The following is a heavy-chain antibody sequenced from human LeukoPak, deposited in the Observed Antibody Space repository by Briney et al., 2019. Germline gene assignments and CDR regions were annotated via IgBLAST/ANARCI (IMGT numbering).Heavy chain of an antibody. V-gene: IGHV1-69*13. CDR2: IIPIFGTA. CDR1: GGTFSSYA. Sequence: SVKVSCKASGGTFSSYAISWVRQAPGQGLEWMGGIIPIFGTANYAQKFQGRVTITADESTSTAYMELSSLRSEDTAVYYCASGRIVGATAFAPFDYWGQGTLVTVSS. CDR3: ASGRIVGATAFAPFDY. J-gene: IGHJ4*02. D-gene: IGHD1-26*01.